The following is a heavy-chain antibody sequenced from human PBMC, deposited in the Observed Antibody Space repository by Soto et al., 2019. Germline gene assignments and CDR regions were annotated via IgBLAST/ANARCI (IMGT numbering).Heavy chain of an antibody. V-gene: IGHV4-4*09. CDR2: IYNGERT. D-gene: IGHD6-19*01. J-gene: IGHJ4*02. Sequence: QVHLQESGPGLVKPSETMSLTCTASGASIRNFYWNWVRQFPGKGLEWIGHIYNGERTNYNPSLKSRVTISVDTAKNHLSLKLTPVTFHDTAVYYGAHTTGWPGFEYWGQGATVAVSS. CDR1: GASIRNFY. CDR3: AHTTGWPGFEY.